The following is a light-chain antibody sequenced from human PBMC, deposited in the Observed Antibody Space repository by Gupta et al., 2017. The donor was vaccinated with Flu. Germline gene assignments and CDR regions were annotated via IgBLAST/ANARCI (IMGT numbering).Light chain of an antibody. V-gene: IGKV1-5*03. CDR3: QQYKSSPMYT. CDR2: KAS. J-gene: IGKJ2*01. Sequence: DIQMTQSPSTLSASVGDRVTITCRASQSISGWLAWYQQKPGKAPKLLIYKASTLETGVPSRFSGSGSETEFTRTISGLQPDDFATYYCQQYKSSPMYTFGQGTKVEIK. CDR1: QSISGW.